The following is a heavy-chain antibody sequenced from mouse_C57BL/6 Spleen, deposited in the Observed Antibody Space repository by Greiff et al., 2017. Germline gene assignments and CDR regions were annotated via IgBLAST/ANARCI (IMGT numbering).Heavy chain of an antibody. CDR1: GFSLSTSGMG. D-gene: IGHD1-2*01. CDR3: AHGLYWYFDV. Sequence: QVTLKESGPGILQSSQTLSLTCSFSGFSLSTSGMGVSWIRQPSVMGLEWLVHIYCDDDKSDNPSLKSRLTISKDTSRNQVFRKITSVNTADTATYYCAHGLYWYFDVWGTGTTVTVSS. V-gene: IGHV8-12*01. J-gene: IGHJ1*03. CDR2: IYCDDDK.